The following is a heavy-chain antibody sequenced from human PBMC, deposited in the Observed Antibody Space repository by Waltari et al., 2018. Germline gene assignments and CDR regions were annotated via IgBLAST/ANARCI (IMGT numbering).Heavy chain of an antibody. CDR1: GRSLSSSSYY. CDR3: ARHGLEYYYDCYFDY. V-gene: IGHV4-39*01. J-gene: IGHJ4*02. D-gene: IGHD3-22*01. CDR2: IYYSGST. Sequence: QLQLQESGPGLVKPSETLSLTCTVSGRSLSSSSYYWGWLRQPPGKGLEWIGSIYYSGSTYYNPSLKSRVTISVDTSKNQFSLKLSSVTAADTAVYYCARHGLEYYYDCYFDYWGQGTLVTVSS.